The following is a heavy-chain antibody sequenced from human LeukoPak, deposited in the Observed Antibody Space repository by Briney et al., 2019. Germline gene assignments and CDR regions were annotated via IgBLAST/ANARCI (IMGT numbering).Heavy chain of an antibody. CDR3: ARDRGYSRGYFDL. V-gene: IGHV4-34*01. D-gene: IGHD6-13*01. J-gene: IGHJ2*01. CDR1: GGSFSGYY. Sequence: PSETLSLTCAVYGGSFSGYYWSWIRQPPGKGLEWIGEINHSGSTNYNPSLKSRVTMSVDTSKNQFSLKLSSVTAADTAVYYCARDRGYSRGYFDLWGRGTLVTVSS. CDR2: INHSGST.